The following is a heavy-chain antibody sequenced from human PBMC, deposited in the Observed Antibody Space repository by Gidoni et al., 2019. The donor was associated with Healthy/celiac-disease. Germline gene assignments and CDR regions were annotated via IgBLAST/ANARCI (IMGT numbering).Heavy chain of an antibody. Sequence: QVQLVQAGAEGKKPGSSEKVSCRASGGTLSSYAISWVRQAPGQGLEWMRGIIPIFGTANYAQKFQGRVTITADESTCTAYMELSSLRSEDTAVYYCASSPRIAVAGHFDYWGQGTLVTVSS. CDR3: ASSPRIAVAGHFDY. CDR2: IIPIFGTA. J-gene: IGHJ4*02. CDR1: GGTLSSYA. D-gene: IGHD6-19*01. V-gene: IGHV1-69*12.